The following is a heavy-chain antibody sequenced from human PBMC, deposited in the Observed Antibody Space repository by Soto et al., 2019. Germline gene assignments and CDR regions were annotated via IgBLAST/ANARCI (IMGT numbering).Heavy chain of an antibody. CDR2: ISYDGINK. D-gene: IGHD3-3*01. V-gene: IGHV3-30-3*01. J-gene: IGHJ6*02. Sequence: QVQVVESGGAVVQPGRSLRLSCAASGFTFSYYSLHWVRQAPGKGLEWVAVISYDGINKYYADSVKGRFTLSRDDPKNTLYLQMKSLRPEDTAVYYCARDRLDFWSQYRQVYYSMDVWGQGTTVTVSS. CDR1: GFTFSYYS. CDR3: ARDRLDFWSQYRQVYYSMDV.